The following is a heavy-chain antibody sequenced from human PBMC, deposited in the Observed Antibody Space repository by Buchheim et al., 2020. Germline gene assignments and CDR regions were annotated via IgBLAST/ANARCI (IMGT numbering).Heavy chain of an antibody. V-gene: IGHV4-59*01. CDR1: GGSISSYY. CDR2: IYYSGST. D-gene: IGHD2-21*01. J-gene: IGHJ5*02. Sequence: QVQLQESGPGLVKPSETLSLTCTVSGGSISSYYWSWIRQPPGKGLEWIGYIYYSGSTNYNPSLKSRVTISVDTSKNQFPLKLSSVTAADTAVYYCARKHCGGDCYRGHNWFDPWGQGTL. CDR3: ARKHCGGDCYRGHNWFDP.